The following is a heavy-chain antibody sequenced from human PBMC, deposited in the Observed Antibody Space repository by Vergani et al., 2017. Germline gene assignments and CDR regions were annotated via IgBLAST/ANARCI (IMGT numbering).Heavy chain of an antibody. CDR3: TRAGYYDSSGYSRD. J-gene: IGHJ4*02. Sequence: EVQLVESGGGLVKPGGSLRLSCAASGFTFSSYSMNWVRQAPGKGLEWVGFIRSKAYGGTTEYAASVKGRFTISRDDSKSIAYLQMNSLKTEDTAVYYCTRAGYYDSSGYSRDWGQGTLVTVSS. V-gene: IGHV3-49*04. D-gene: IGHD3-22*01. CDR1: GFTFSSYS. CDR2: IRSKAYGGTT.